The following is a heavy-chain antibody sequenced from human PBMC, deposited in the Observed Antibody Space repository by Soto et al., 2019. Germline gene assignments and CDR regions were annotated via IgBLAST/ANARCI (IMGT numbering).Heavy chain of an antibody. V-gene: IGHV3-30-3*01. CDR1: GFTFSSYA. CDR2: ISYDGSNK. Sequence: GGSLRLSCAASGFTFSSYAMHWVRQAPGKGLEWAAVISYDGSNKYYADSVKGRFTISRDNSKNTLYLQMNSLRAEDTAVYYCARKYQLLYAFDIWGQGTMVTVSS. D-gene: IGHD2-2*01. CDR3: ARKYQLLYAFDI. J-gene: IGHJ3*02.